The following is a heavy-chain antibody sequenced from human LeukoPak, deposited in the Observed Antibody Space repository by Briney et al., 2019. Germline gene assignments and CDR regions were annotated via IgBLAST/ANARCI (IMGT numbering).Heavy chain of an antibody. CDR3: ARGRLRYFDWSAADY. Sequence: ASVKVSCKASGYTFTGYYMHWVRQAPGQGLEWMGWINPNSGGTNYAQKFQGRVTMTRDTSISTAYMELSSLRSEDTAVYYCARGRLRYFDWSAADYWGQGTLVTVSS. V-gene: IGHV1-2*02. D-gene: IGHD3-9*01. J-gene: IGHJ4*02. CDR2: INPNSGGT. CDR1: GYTFTGYY.